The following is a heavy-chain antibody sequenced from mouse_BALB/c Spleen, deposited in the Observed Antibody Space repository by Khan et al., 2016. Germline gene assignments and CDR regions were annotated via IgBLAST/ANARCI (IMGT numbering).Heavy chain of an antibody. Sequence: VQLQQSGPELVKPGASVKIPCKASGFTFSDYNMDWVKQSHGKSLEWIGDINPNNGGTIYNQKFKGKDTLTVDKSSSTAYMELRSLTSEDTAVYYCARSEDRYDSWFAYWGQGTLVTVSA. CDR1: GFTFSDYN. V-gene: IGHV1-18*01. D-gene: IGHD2-14*01. J-gene: IGHJ3*01. CDR3: ARSEDRYDSWFAY. CDR2: INPNNGGT.